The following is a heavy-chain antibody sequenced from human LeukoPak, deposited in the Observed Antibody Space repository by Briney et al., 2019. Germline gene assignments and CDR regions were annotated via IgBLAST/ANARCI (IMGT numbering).Heavy chain of an antibody. D-gene: IGHD6-19*01. CDR3: AREDGAAVAGSWYFDL. J-gene: IGHJ2*01. V-gene: IGHV3-21*01. Sequence: PGRSLRLSCAASGFTFSSYSMNWVRQAPGKGLEWVSSISSSSSYIYYADSVKGRFTISRDNGKNSLYLQMNSLRAEDTAVYYCAREDGAAVAGSWYFDLWGRGTLVTVSS. CDR2: ISSSSSYI. CDR1: GFTFSSYS.